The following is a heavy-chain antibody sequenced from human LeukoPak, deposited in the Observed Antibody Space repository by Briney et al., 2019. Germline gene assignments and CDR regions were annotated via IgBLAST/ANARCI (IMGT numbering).Heavy chain of an antibody. J-gene: IGHJ4*02. Sequence: ASVKLSCTASGYTSTSYGISRVRQAPGQGLERMRWISAYNRNTNYAQELQGKVTMTTDTSTSTAYMELRSLRSDDTPVYYCARSTGTTNFDYWGQGTLVTVSS. V-gene: IGHV1-18*01. CDR1: GYTSTSYG. CDR2: ISAYNRNT. D-gene: IGHD1-1*01. CDR3: ARSTGTTNFDY.